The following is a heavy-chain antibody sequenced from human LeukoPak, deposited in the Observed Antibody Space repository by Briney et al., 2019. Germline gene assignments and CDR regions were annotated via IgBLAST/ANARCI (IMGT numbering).Heavy chain of an antibody. V-gene: IGHV3-53*01. D-gene: IGHD2-21*02. Sequence: GGSLRLSCAASGFTVSSNYMSWVRQAPGKGLEWVSIIYSGGSTFYADSVKGRFTISRDNSKNTLYLQMNSLRAEDTAVYYCARELEYCGGDCPFDYWGQGTLVTVSS. CDR3: ARELEYCGGDCPFDY. CDR1: GFTVSSNY. CDR2: IYSGGST. J-gene: IGHJ4*02.